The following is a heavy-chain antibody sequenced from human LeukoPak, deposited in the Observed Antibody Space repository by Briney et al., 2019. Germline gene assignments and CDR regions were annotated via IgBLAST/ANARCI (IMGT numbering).Heavy chain of an antibody. CDR3: ATIYDSGSGMAY. Sequence: GGSLRLSCAASGFTVSSSYMNWVRQAPGQGLEWVSVIYSSGSTYYADSVTGRFTISRDNSKNTVYLQMNNLRADDTAVYYCATIYDSGSGMAYWGQGTLVTVSS. D-gene: IGHD3-10*01. CDR2: IYSSGST. V-gene: IGHV3-53*01. J-gene: IGHJ4*02. CDR1: GFTVSSSY.